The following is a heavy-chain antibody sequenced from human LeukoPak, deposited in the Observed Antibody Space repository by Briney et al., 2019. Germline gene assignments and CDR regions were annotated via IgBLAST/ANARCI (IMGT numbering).Heavy chain of an antibody. CDR1: GYSFTKYW. Sequence: GESLKISCKRSGYSFTKYWISWVRQMPGKGLEWMGRIDPSDSYTNYSPSFEGHVTISADNSITTASLQWSSLKASDTAIYYCARHQYSYGSSLDYWGQRTLVTVSS. CDR3: ARHQYSYGSSLDY. D-gene: IGHD3-10*01. V-gene: IGHV5-10-1*01. J-gene: IGHJ4*02. CDR2: IDPSDSYT.